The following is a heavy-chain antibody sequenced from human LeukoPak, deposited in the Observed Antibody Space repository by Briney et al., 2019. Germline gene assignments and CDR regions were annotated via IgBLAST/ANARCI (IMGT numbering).Heavy chain of an antibody. Sequence: SETLPLTCTVSGASISSYYWNWIRQPPGKGLEWIGYIYYSGNTNYNPSLKSRVTMSVDTSKNQFSLKVTSVTAADTAVYYCARGGRYSSGWPYFDYWGQGTLVTVSS. D-gene: IGHD6-19*01. CDR2: IYYSGNT. CDR3: ARGGRYSSGWPYFDY. CDR1: GASISSYY. J-gene: IGHJ4*02. V-gene: IGHV4-59*12.